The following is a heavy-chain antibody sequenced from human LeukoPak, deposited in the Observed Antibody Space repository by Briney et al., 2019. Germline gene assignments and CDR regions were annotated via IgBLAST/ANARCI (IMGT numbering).Heavy chain of an antibody. D-gene: IGHD2-8*01. CDR1: GFTFSSYG. J-gene: IGHJ4*02. CDR3: ARDPPHCTNGVCYRNYFDY. CDR2: IWYDGSNK. V-gene: IGHV3-33*01. Sequence: PGRSLRLSCAASGFTFSSYGMHWVRQAPGKGLEWVAVIWYDGSNKYYADSVKGRFTISRDNSKNTLYLQMNSLRAEDTAVYYCARDPPHCTNGVCYRNYFDYWGQGTLVTVSS.